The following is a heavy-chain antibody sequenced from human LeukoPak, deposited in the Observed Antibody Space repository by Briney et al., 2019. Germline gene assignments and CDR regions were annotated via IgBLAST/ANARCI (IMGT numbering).Heavy chain of an antibody. J-gene: IGHJ4*02. Sequence: PSEPLSLTCTVSGGSISSSPYYWGWIRQPPGKGLEWIGNIYYSGSTYYNPSLKTRVTISVDTSKNQFSLKLTSVTAADTAVYYCARHASVDGNWPRPLDYWGQGSLVTVSS. V-gene: IGHV4-39*01. CDR3: ARHASVDGNWPRPLDY. D-gene: IGHD6-19*01. CDR1: GGSISSSPYY. CDR2: IYYSGST.